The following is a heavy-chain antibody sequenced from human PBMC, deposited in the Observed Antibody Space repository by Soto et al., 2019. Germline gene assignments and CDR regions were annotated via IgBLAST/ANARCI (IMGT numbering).Heavy chain of an antibody. D-gene: IGHD5-18*01. Sequence: GSLRLSCAASGFTFSSYAMHWVRQAPGKGLEWVAVISYDGSNKYYADSVKGRFTISRDNAKNTLYLQMNSLRAEDTAVYYCASSGYSYGPPYYYYYGMDVWGQGTTVTVSS. CDR1: GFTFSSYA. CDR2: ISYDGSNK. V-gene: IGHV3-30-3*01. J-gene: IGHJ6*02. CDR3: ASSGYSYGPPYYYYYGMDV.